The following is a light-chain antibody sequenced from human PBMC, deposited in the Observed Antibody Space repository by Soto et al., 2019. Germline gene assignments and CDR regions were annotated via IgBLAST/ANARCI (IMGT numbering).Light chain of an antibody. Sequence: QSGLAQAPSGSGSPVHSVPIFCTGTSSDVGRYNYVSWYQQHPGKAPKLMISEVNKRASGVPDRFSGSKSGNTASLTVSGLQAEDEADYYCSSYAGTPFVFVTGTKVTVL. V-gene: IGLV2-8*01. CDR1: SSDVGRYNY. J-gene: IGLJ1*01. CDR2: EVN. CDR3: SSYAGTPFV.